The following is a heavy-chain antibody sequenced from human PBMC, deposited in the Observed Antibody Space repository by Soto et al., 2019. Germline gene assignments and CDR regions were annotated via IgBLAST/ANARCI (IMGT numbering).Heavy chain of an antibody. CDR3: AKDPGGWRENYFDY. CDR2: ISGSGDST. J-gene: IGHJ4*02. Sequence: GGSLRLSCAASGFTFSSYAMTWVRQAPGKGLEWVSSISGSGDSTYYADSVKGRSTISRDNSKNTLYLQMNSLRAEDTAVYYCAKDPGGWRENYFDYWGQGTLVTVSS. V-gene: IGHV3-23*01. D-gene: IGHD6-19*01. CDR1: GFTFSSYA.